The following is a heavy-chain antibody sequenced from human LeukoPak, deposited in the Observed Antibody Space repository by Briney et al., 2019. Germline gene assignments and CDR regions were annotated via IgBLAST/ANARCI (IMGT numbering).Heavy chain of an antibody. V-gene: IGHV3-23*01. Sequence: PGGSMRLSCAASGFTFSSYAMSWVSQAPGKGLEWVSAILGSGCSTYYADSVKCRFTISRDNSKNTLYLQMNSLRAEDTAVYHCAKDRHNSDYWGQGTLVTVSS. J-gene: IGHJ4*02. CDR2: ILGSGCST. CDR3: AKDRHNSDY. D-gene: IGHD5-24*01. CDR1: GFTFSSYA.